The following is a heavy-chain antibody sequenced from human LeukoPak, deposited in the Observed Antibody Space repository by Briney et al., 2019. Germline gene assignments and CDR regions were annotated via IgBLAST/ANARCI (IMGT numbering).Heavy chain of an antibody. CDR3: AGRYFDWLLPNYYYYGMDV. J-gene: IGHJ6*02. D-gene: IGHD3-9*01. V-gene: IGHV4-34*01. CDR2: INHSGST. Sequence: SETLSLTCAVYGGSFSGYYWSWIRQPPGKGLEWIGEINHSGSTNYNPSLKSRVTISVDTSKNQFSLKLSSVTAADTAVYYCAGRYFDWLLPNYYYYGMDVWGQGTTVTVSS. CDR1: GGSFSGYY.